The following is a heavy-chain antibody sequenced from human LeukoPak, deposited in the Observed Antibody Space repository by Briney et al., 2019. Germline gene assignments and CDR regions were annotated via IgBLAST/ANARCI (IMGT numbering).Heavy chain of an antibody. D-gene: IGHD1-14*01. J-gene: IGHJ4*02. Sequence: SKTLSLTCAVYGGSFSGYYWSWIRQPPGKGLEWIGEINHSGSTNYNPSLKSRVTISVDTSKNQFSLKLSSVTAADTAVYYCARRINPFDYWGQGTLVTVSS. CDR1: GGSFSGYY. CDR2: INHSGST. CDR3: ARRINPFDY. V-gene: IGHV4-34*01.